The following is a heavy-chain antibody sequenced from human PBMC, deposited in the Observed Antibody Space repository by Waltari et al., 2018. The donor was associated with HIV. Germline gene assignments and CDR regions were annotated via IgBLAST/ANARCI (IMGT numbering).Heavy chain of an antibody. CDR2: INLNSGSI. J-gene: IGHJ4*02. CDR1: GFTFDDYA. V-gene: IGHV3-9*01. Sequence: EVQLVESGGGLVQPGRSLRLSCAASGFTFDDYAMHWVLQPPGKGLEWVSIINLNSGSIGYADSVKGRFTISRDNAKNSLYLQMNSLRAEDTAFYYCTKDFDSSGFHGYYFDYWGQGTLVTVSS. CDR3: TKDFDSSGFHGYYFDY. D-gene: IGHD3-22*01.